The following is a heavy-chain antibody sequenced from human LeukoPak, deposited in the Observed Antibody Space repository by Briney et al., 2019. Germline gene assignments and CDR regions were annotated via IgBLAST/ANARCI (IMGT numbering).Heavy chain of an antibody. V-gene: IGHV1-2*02. CDR1: GYTFTGYY. D-gene: IGHD5-18*01. Sequence: GESLKISCKASGYTFTGYYMHWVRQAPGQGLEWMGWINPNSGGTNYAQKFQGRVTMTRDTSISTAYMELSRLRSDDTAVYYCARVQIQLWFGFDYWGQGTLVTVSS. CDR3: ARVQIQLWFGFDY. J-gene: IGHJ4*02. CDR2: INPNSGGT.